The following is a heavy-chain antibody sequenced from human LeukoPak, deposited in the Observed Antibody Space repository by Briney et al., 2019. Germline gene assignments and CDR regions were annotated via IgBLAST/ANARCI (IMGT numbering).Heavy chain of an antibody. D-gene: IGHD3-16*01. V-gene: IGHV3-33*01. J-gene: IGHJ4*02. CDR1: GFTFSTYG. Sequence: GGSLRLSCAASGFTFSTYGMHWVRQAPGKGLEWVAVIWAGGSDKDYAESVKGRFTISRDISKNTLYLQMNSLTAEDTAVYYCARDGRGGYLDYWGQGTLVTVSS. CDR2: IWAGGSDK. CDR3: ARDGRGGYLDY.